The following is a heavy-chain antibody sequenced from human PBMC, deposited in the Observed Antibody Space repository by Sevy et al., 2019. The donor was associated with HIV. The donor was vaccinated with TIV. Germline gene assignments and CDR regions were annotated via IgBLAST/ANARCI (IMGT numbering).Heavy chain of an antibody. Sequence: SVKVSCKASGDTFSTYGLSWVRQAPGQGLEWMGGIIPIFGTPNYAQTFQGRVTITADESASTAYMELSSLRSEDTALYYCAREGGVATTGDHDAFDIWGHGTLVTVSS. CDR3: AREGGVATTGDHDAFDI. D-gene: IGHD7-27*01. CDR2: IIPIFGTP. J-gene: IGHJ3*02. CDR1: GDTFSTYG. V-gene: IGHV1-69*13.